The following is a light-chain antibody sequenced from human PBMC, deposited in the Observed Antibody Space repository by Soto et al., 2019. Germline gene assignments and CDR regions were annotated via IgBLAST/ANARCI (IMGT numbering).Light chain of an antibody. V-gene: IGKV3-20*01. CDR3: QQYGSSRT. Sequence: MVFRQSPGTLALSPGERATLSCRASQSVSSSYLAWYQQKPGQAPRLLIYGASSRATGIPDRFSGSGSGTDFTPAISRLEPQDFAVYYCQQYGSSRTFGQGTKVDTK. J-gene: IGKJ1*01. CDR1: QSVSSSY. CDR2: GAS.